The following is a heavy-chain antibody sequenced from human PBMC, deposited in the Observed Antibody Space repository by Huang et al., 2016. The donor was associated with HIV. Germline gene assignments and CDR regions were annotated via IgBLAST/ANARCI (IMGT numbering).Heavy chain of an antibody. J-gene: IGHJ3*01. CDR3: ARPPTYSDDGGYYIDAFGV. CDR2: IYPGDSDV. Sequence: EVQLVQSGAEMKRPGESLKISCTVSGYSFTRQWIGWVRQMPGKGPGWMGIIYPGDSDVKYSPTFQGQVTISADNSISTAYLQWKSLKVSDTAMYFCARPPTYSDDGGYYIDAFGVWGRGTMVTVS. V-gene: IGHV5-51*03. D-gene: IGHD2-21*02. CDR1: GYSFTRQW.